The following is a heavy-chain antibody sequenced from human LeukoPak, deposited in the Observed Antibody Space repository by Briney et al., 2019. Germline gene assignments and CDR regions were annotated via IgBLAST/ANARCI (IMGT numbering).Heavy chain of an antibody. Sequence: GGSLRLTCAASGFTFISYTMSWVRQAPGKGLEWVSCISPSSSTIYYDDSVKGRFTISRDNAKNSLYLQMNSLRDEDTAVYYCARASYSGSYYFDYWGQGTLVTVSS. CDR1: GFTFISYT. D-gene: IGHD1-26*01. CDR2: ISPSSSTI. CDR3: ARASYSGSYYFDY. J-gene: IGHJ4*02. V-gene: IGHV3-48*02.